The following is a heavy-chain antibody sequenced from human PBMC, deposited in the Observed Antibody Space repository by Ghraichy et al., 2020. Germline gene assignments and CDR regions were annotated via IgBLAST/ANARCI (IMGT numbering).Heavy chain of an antibody. CDR2: IIPIFGTT. CDR3: AVVSFGVIRGRPGYFYYYGMDG. J-gene: IGHJ6*02. V-gene: IGHV1-69*13. Sequence: SVKVSCKASGATLSSHAISSVRQAPGQGLEWMGGIIPIFGTTNYAQKFQGRVTMTADVSTTTAYMELSSLTSEDTAVYYCAVVSFGVIRGRPGYFYYYGMDGWGQGATVTVAS. D-gene: IGHD3-3*01. CDR1: GATLSSHA.